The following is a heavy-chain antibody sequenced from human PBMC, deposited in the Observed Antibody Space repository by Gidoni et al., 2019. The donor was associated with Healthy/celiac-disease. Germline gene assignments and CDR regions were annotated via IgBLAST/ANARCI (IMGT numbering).Heavy chain of an antibody. CDR1: GFTFSSYA. Sequence: EVQLLEAGGGLVQPGGSLRLSCAASGFTFSSYALSWVRQAPGKGLEWVSAISGSGGITYYEDSVKGRFTISRDNSKNTLYLQMNSLRAEDTAVYYCAAPKGPQQLPFYYYYGMDVWGQGTTVTVSS. CDR2: ISGSGGIT. V-gene: IGHV3-23*01. D-gene: IGHD6-13*01. J-gene: IGHJ6*02. CDR3: AAPKGPQQLPFYYYYGMDV.